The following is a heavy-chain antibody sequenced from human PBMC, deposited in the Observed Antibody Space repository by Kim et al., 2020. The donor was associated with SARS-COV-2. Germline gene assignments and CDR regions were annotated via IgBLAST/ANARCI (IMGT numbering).Heavy chain of an antibody. CDR2: IYSGGST. V-gene: IGHV3-53*01. J-gene: IGHJ5*02. CDR3: ARLCIAVAGSNWFDP. Sequence: GGSLRLSCAASGFTVSSNYMSWVRQAPGKGLEWVSVIYSGGSTYYADSVKGLFTISRDNSKNTLYLQMNSLRAEDTAVYYCARLCIAVAGSNWFDPWGQGTLVTVSS. CDR1: GFTVSSNY. D-gene: IGHD6-19*01.